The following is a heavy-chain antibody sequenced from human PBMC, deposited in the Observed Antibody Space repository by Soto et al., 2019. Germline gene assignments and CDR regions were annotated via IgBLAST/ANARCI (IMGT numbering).Heavy chain of an antibody. V-gene: IGHV1-8*01. D-gene: IGHD3-10*01. CDR2: MNPNSGNT. CDR3: ASSPRTYGFAY. Sequence: ASVKVSCKASGYTFTSYDINWVRQATGQGFEWMGWMNPNSGNTGYAQKFQGRVTMTGDTSITASSMELSSVRSEDTAVYCCASSPRTYGFAYWGLGTLVTVSS. J-gene: IGHJ4*02. CDR1: GYTFTSYD.